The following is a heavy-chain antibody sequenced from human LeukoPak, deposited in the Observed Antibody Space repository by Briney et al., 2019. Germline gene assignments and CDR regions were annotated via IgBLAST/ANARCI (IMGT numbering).Heavy chain of an antibody. J-gene: IGHJ4*02. Sequence: VASVKVSCKVSGYTLTELSMHRVRQAPGKGLEWMGGFDPEDGETIYAQKFQGRVTMTEDTSTDTAYMELSSLRSEDTAVYYCATHYYGSGSPRYWGQGTLVTVSS. D-gene: IGHD3-10*01. CDR2: FDPEDGET. V-gene: IGHV1-24*01. CDR3: ATHYYGSGSPRY. CDR1: GYTLTELS.